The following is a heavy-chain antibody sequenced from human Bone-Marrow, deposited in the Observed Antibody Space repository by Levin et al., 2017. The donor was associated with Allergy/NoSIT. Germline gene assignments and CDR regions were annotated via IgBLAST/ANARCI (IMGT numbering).Heavy chain of an antibody. CDR2: IYWDDDK. Sequence: SGPTLVKPTQTLTLTCTFSGFSLRASGVGVGWIRQPPGKALEWLALIYWDDDKRYSPSLKRGLTITKDTSKNQVVLTMTNVDPVDTATYYCARRAYCSSTTCVWGAGYFDFWGQGTLVTVSS. D-gene: IGHD2/OR15-2a*01. J-gene: IGHJ4*02. CDR3: ARRAYCSSTTCVWGAGYFDF. V-gene: IGHV2-5*02. CDR1: GFSLRASGVG.